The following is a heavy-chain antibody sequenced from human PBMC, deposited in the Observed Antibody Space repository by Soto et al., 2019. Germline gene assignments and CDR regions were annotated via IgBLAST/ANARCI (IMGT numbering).Heavy chain of an antibody. D-gene: IGHD2-21*02. CDR2: ISKAGTKT. J-gene: IGHJ4*02. Sequence: QVHLVESGGGVVRPGRSLRLSCAASGFTFRYYAMHWVRQAPGQGLEWVCIISKAGTKTYYADSVKGRITISRDNSKNTLNLQMSVLTTDDTAVYFSWRGEQEELYWGVTGLWGRGTQVTVSS. CDR3: WRGEQEELYWGVTGL. CDR1: GFTFRYYA. V-gene: IGHV3-30-3*01.